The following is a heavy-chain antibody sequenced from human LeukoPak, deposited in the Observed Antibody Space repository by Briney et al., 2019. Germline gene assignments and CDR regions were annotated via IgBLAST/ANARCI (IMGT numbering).Heavy chain of an antibody. J-gene: IGHJ6*02. D-gene: IGHD2-2*01. Sequence: GASVKVPCKASGYTFTGYYMHWVRQAPGQGLEWMGWINPNSGGTNYAQKFQGRVTMTRDTSISTAYMELSRLRSDDTAVYYCAREDIVVVPAVGGMDVWGQGTTVTVSS. CDR1: GYTFTGYY. CDR3: AREDIVVVPAVGGMDV. V-gene: IGHV1-2*02. CDR2: INPNSGGT.